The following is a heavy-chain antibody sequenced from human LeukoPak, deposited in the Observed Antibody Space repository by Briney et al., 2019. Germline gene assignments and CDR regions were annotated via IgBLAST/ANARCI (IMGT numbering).Heavy chain of an antibody. CDR1: GFTFSSYS. Sequence: GGSLRLSCAASGFTFSSYSMNWVRQAPGKGLEWVSYISSSSSYIYYADSVKGRFTISRDNAKNSLYLQMNSLRAEDTAVYHCARDKYSSSWSTWFDPWGQGTLVTVSS. V-gene: IGHV3-21*05. D-gene: IGHD6-13*01. CDR3: ARDKYSSSWSTWFDP. J-gene: IGHJ5*02. CDR2: ISSSSSYI.